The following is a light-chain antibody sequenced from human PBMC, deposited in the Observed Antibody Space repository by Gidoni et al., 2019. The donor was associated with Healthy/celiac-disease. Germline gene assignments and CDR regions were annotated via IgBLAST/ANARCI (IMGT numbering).Light chain of an antibody. CDR2: DAS. CDR3: QQRSNWPYT. Sequence: EIVLTQSPATLSFSPGERATLSCRASQSVSSYLAWYQQKPVQAPRLLIYDASNRATGIPARFSGSGSGTDFTLTISSLEPEDFAVYYCQQRSNWPYTFGQGTKLEIK. V-gene: IGKV3-11*01. J-gene: IGKJ2*01. CDR1: QSVSSY.